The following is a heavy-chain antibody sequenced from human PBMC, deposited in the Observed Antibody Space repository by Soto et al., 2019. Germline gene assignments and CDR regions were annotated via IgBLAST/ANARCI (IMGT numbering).Heavy chain of an antibody. Sequence: GVPVEATCKESRYTNTSNYMHSPRHAPRQGLEWMGIINPSGGSTSYAQKFQGRVTMTRDTSTSTVYMELSSLRSEDTAVYYCARTSSGWPYYYYYGMDVWGQGTTVTVSS. V-gene: IGHV1-46*01. CDR2: INPSGGST. J-gene: IGHJ6*01. CDR1: RYTNTSNY. D-gene: IGHD6-19*01. CDR3: ARTSSGWPYYYYYGMDV.